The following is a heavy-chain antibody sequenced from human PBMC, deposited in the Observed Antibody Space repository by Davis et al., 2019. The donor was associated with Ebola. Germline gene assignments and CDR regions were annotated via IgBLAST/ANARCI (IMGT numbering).Heavy chain of an antibody. CDR1: GGSTSSGDYF. J-gene: IGHJ6*04. D-gene: IGHD4-17*01. Sequence: MPSETLSLTCILSGGSTSSGDYFWSRIRHHPGKGLEWIGYIFYSGNAYYNPSLKRRVTITVDTSKNQFSLKVNAVTAADTAVYYCVRGWPSTVTTDYYAVDAWGKGTTVTVSS. CDR2: IFYSGNA. V-gene: IGHV4-30-4*01. CDR3: VRGWPSTVTTDYYAVDA.